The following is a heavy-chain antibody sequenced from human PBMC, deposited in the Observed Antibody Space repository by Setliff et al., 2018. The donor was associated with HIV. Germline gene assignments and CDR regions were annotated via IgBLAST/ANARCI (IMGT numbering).Heavy chain of an antibody. CDR2: IYYSWRT. D-gene: IGHD3-22*01. J-gene: IGHJ4*02. CDR1: GFTFTDYF. V-gene: IGHV4-38-2*01. Sequence: SETLRLSCAASGFTFTDYFMSWIRQHPGKGLEWIGIIYYSWRTYYNQSLKSRVTISVDTSKNQFSLKLSSVTAADTAVYYCERQSDSSGYFPSWYFDYWAQGTLVTVSS. CDR3: ERQSDSSGYFPSWYFDY.